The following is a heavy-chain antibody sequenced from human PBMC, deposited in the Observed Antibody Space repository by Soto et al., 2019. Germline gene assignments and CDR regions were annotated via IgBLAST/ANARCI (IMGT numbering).Heavy chain of an antibody. J-gene: IGHJ6*02. Sequence: SETLSLTCSVSGGSISSYYWSWIRQPPGKGLEWIAYIYYSATSYNPSLKSRVSISLDTSKNQFSLKLSSVTAADTAVYYCARGEGYALDVWGQGTTVTVSS. D-gene: IGHD1-26*01. CDR3: ARGEGYALDV. CDR2: IYYSAT. V-gene: IGHV4-59*01. CDR1: GGSISSYY.